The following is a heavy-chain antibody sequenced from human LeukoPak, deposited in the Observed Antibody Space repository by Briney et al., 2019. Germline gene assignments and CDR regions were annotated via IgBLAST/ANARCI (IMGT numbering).Heavy chain of an antibody. CDR2: INHSGST. V-gene: IGHV4-34*01. D-gene: IGHD3-22*01. Sequence: ASETLSLTCAVYGGSFSGYYWSWIRQPPGKGLEWIGEINHSGSTNYNPSLKSRVTISVDTSKNQFSLKLSSVTAADTAVYYCARGETYYYDSSGYYYVWSFAYWGQGTLVTVSS. CDR1: GGSFSGYY. J-gene: IGHJ4*02. CDR3: ARGETYYYDSSGYYYVWSFAY.